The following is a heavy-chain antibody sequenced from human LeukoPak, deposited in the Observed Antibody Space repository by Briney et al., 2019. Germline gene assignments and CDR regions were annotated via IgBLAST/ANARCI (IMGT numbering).Heavy chain of an antibody. CDR2: IYPGDSDT. V-gene: IGHV5-51*01. J-gene: IGHJ3*02. CDR3: ARLGSDYYDSPDI. Sequence: GESLKISCKGSGYSFTSYWIGWVRQMPGKGLEWMGIIYPGDSDTRYSPPFQGQVTISADKSISTAYLQWSSLKASDTAMYYCARLGSDYYDSPDIWGQGTMVTVSS. D-gene: IGHD3-22*01. CDR1: GYSFTSYW.